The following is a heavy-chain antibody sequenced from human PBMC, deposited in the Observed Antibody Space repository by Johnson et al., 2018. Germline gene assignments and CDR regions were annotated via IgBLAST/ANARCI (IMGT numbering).Heavy chain of an antibody. CDR3: VRLSHVDV. J-gene: IGHJ6*04. V-gene: IGHV3-7*01. CDR1: GFTFSTYW. CDR2: IKEDGSEE. D-gene: IGHD5/OR15-5a*01. Sequence: VQLQESGGGLVQPGGSLRLSCAGSGFTFSTYWMNWIRQAPGKGLEWVANIKEDGSEEYYVDSVKGSFTISRDNAKNSLYLQMNSLRAEATAVYYCVRLSHVDVWGKGTTVTVSS.